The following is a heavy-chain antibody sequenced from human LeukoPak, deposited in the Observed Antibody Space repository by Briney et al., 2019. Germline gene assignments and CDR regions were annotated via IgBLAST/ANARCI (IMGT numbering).Heavy chain of an antibody. CDR3: ARGGWNKFDY. Sequence: SETLSLTCTVSGYSISTAYYWGWIRQSTGKGLEWIGFIFYSGTTNYNPSLKSRVTISVDTSKNQFSLKLSSVTAADTAVYYCARGGWNKFDYWGQGTLVTVSS. V-gene: IGHV4-61*01. D-gene: IGHD3-22*01. CDR1: GYSISTAYY. J-gene: IGHJ4*02. CDR2: IFYSGTT.